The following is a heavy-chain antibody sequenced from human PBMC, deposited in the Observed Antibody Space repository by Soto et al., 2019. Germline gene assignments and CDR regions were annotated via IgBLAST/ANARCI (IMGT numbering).Heavy chain of an antibody. CDR1: GGTFSSYA. J-gene: IGHJ4*02. D-gene: IGHD1-1*01. V-gene: IGHV1-69*13. CDR3: ARRISGTGYFDY. CDR2: IIPIFGTA. Sequence: SLKVSCKASGGTFSSYAISWVRQAPGQGLEWMGGIIPIFGTANYAQKFQGRVTITADESTSTAYMELSSLRSEDTAVYYCARRISGTGYFDYWGQGTLVTVSS.